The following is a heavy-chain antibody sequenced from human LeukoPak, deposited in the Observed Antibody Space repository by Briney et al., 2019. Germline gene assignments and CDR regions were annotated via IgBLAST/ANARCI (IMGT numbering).Heavy chain of an antibody. J-gene: IGHJ6*02. V-gene: IGHV5-51*01. D-gene: IGHD5-12*01. CDR2: IYSDESLI. Sequence: GESLKISCTASGYSFSKYWIGWVRQTPGKGLEWMGFIYSDESLIRYSPSFEGQVTISADKSINTAYLQWNSLKASDTAMYYCGRYGLSGNGYTSYFYYGMDFWGQGTAVTVSS. CDR1: GYSFSKYW. CDR3: GRYGLSGNGYTSYFYYGMDF.